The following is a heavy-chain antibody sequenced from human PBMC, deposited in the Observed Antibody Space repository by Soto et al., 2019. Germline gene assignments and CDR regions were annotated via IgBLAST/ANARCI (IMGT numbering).Heavy chain of an antibody. CDR3: ARVGVGYCSGGSCDYGMDV. Sequence: GGSLRLSCAASGFTFSSYGMHWVRQAPGKGLEWVAVIWYDGSNKYYADSVKGRFTISRDNSKNTLYLQMNSLRAEDTAVYYCARVGVGYCSGGSCDYGMDVWGQGTTVTVSS. CDR1: GFTFSSYG. J-gene: IGHJ6*02. CDR2: IWYDGSNK. V-gene: IGHV3-33*01. D-gene: IGHD2-15*01.